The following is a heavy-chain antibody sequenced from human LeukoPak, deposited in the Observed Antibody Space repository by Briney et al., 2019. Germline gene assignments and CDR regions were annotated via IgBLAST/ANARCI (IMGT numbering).Heavy chain of an antibody. V-gene: IGHV3-30*19. CDR3: ARGHPHGWELYLDY. D-gene: IGHD4-23*01. CDR1: GFTFSSYG. J-gene: IGHJ4*02. CDR2: ISYDGSNK. Sequence: GGSLGLSCAASGFTFSSYGMHWVRQAPGKGLEWVAVISYDGSNKYYADSVKGRFTISRDNSKNTLYLQMNSLRAEDTAVYYCARGHPHGWELYLDYWGQGTLVTVSS.